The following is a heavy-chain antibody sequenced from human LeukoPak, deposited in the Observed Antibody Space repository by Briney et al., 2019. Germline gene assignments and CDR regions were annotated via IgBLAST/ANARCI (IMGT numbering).Heavy chain of an antibody. Sequence: SETLSLTCTVSGGSISSSSYYWGWVRQPPGKGLEWIGSIYYSGSTNYNPSLKSRVTISVDTSKNQFSLKLSSVTAADTAVYYCARLVIAARPDYSYDYWGQGTLVTVSS. D-gene: IGHD6-6*01. V-gene: IGHV4-39*07. CDR2: IYYSGST. J-gene: IGHJ4*02. CDR1: GGSISSSSYY. CDR3: ARLVIAARPDYSYDY.